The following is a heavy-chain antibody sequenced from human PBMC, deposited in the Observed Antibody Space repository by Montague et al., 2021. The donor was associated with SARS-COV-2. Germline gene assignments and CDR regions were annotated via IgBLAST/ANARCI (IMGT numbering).Heavy chain of an antibody. CDR1: GDSISDSIYL. CDR3: ARHCQFSDWFDP. Sequence: SETLSLTCAVSGDSISDSIYLWAWIRPPPGEGLVFVGTTSSSGPTSYSASRRGRVTISVDTTNNQFSLKMTSVTAADTAVYYCARHCQFSDWFDPWGQGTLVTVSS. V-gene: IGHV4-39*01. D-gene: IGHD2/OR15-2a*01. CDR2: TSSSGPT. J-gene: IGHJ5*02.